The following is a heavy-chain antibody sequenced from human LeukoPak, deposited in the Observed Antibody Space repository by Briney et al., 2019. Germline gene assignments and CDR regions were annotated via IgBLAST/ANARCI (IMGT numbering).Heavy chain of an antibody. CDR3: ASRYYYDSSGYYGSDY. Sequence: SETLSLTCAVYGGSFSGYYWSWIRQPPGKGLEWIGEINHSGSTNYNPSLKGRVTISVDTSKNQFSLKLSSVTAADTAVYYCASRYYYDSSGYYGSDYWGQGTLVTVSS. V-gene: IGHV4-34*01. CDR2: INHSGST. J-gene: IGHJ4*02. CDR1: GGSFSGYY. D-gene: IGHD3-22*01.